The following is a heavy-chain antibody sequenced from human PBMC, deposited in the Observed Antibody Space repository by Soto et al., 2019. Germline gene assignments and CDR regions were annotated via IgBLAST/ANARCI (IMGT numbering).Heavy chain of an antibody. CDR1: GGSFSGYY. D-gene: IGHD3-10*01. J-gene: IGHJ5*02. V-gene: IGHV4-34*01. CDR3: ARGWRFGELSRNWFDP. CDR2: INHSGST. Sequence: QVQLQQWGAGLLKPSETLSLTCAVYGGSFSGYYWSWIRQPPGKGLEWIGEINHSGSTNYNPSLKSRDTISVDTSKNQFSLKLSSVTAADTAVYYCARGWRFGELSRNWFDPWGQGTLVTVSS.